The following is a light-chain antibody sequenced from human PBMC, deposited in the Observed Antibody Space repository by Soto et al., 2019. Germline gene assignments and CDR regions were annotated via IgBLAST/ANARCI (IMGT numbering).Light chain of an antibody. CDR2: AAS. V-gene: IGKV1-39*01. CDR1: QSISSY. CDR3: QQSYSTQIT. Sequence: DLQMTQSPSSLSASVGDRVTITCRASQSISSYLNWYQQKPGKAPKLLIYAASSLQSGVPSRFSGSGSGTDFTLTISSLQPEDVATYYCQQSYSTQITFGQGTRREIK. J-gene: IGKJ5*01.